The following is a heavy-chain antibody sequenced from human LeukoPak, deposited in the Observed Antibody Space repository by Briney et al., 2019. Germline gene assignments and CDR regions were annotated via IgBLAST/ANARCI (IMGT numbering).Heavy chain of an antibody. CDR2: ISGSGGST. V-gene: IGHV3-23*01. J-gene: IGHJ4*02. CDR1: GFTLSSYY. CDR3: AKVGIAVAGTGRAYYFDY. D-gene: IGHD6-19*01. Sequence: GGSLRLSCAASGFTLSSYYMCWVRQAPGKGLEWVSAISGSGGSTYYADSVKGRFTISRDNSKNTLYLQMNSLRAEDTAVYYCAKVGIAVAGTGRAYYFDYWGQGTLVTVSS.